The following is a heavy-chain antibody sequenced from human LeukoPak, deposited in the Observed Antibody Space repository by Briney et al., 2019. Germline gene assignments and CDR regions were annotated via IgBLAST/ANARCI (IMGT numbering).Heavy chain of an antibody. D-gene: IGHD3-22*01. CDR2: IWYDGSNK. CDR3: ATADNPFYGNDSSGSEFDY. J-gene: IGHJ4*02. CDR1: GFTFSSYG. Sequence: GGSLRLSCAASGFTFSSYGMHWVRQAPGKGLEWVAVIWYDGSNKSYADSVKGRFTISRDNSKNTLYLQMNSLRAEHTAVYYCATADNPFYGNDSSGSEFDYWGQGTLVTVSS. V-gene: IGHV3-33*01.